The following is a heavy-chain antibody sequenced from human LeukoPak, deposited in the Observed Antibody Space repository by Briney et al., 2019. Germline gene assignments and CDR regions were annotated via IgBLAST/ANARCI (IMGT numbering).Heavy chain of an antibody. CDR3: AKDSVYGSGSYYNVYFDY. J-gene: IGHJ4*02. CDR2: IFPSGGEI. D-gene: IGHD3-10*01. CDR1: GFTFSTFA. Sequence: TGGSLRLSCEASGFTFSTFAMIWVRQPPGKGLEWVSSIFPSGGEIHYADSVRGRFTISRDNSKNTLYLQMNSLRAEDTAVYYCAKDSVYGSGSYYNVYFDYWGQGTLVTVSS. V-gene: IGHV3-23*01.